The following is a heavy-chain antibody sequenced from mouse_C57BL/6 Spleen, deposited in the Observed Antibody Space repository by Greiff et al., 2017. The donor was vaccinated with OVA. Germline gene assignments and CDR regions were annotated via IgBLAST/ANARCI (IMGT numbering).Heavy chain of an antibody. V-gene: IGHV1-26*01. Sequence: EVQLQQSGPELVKPGASVKISCKASGYTFTDYYMNWVKQSHGKSLEWIGDINPNNGGTSYNQKFKGKATLTVDKSSSTAYMELRSLTSEDSAVYYCARYDYDRGYYAMDYWGQGTSVTVSS. J-gene: IGHJ4*01. CDR2: INPNNGGT. CDR3: ARYDYDRGYYAMDY. CDR1: GYTFTDYY. D-gene: IGHD2-4*01.